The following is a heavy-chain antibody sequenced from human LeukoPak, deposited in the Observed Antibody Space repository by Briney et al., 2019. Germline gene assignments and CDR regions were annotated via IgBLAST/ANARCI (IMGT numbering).Heavy chain of an antibody. Sequence: SETLSLTCTVSGDSFSSYYWSWIRQPPGKGLEWIGYIVYTGSTKYNPSLKSRVTISVETSKNQFSLKLSSVTAANTAVYYCARLRSGWYVDYWGQGSLVTVSS. J-gene: IGHJ4*02. CDR1: GDSFSSYY. CDR3: ARLRSGWYVDY. CDR2: IVYTGST. D-gene: IGHD6-19*01. V-gene: IGHV4-59*01.